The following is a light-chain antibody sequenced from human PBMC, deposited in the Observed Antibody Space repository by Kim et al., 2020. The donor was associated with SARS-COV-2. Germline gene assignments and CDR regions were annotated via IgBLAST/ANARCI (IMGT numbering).Light chain of an antibody. CDR2: GAS. Sequence: SPGERATLSCRASQSVSSNLAWYQQKPGQAPRLLIYGASTRATGIPARYSGSGSGTEFTLTISSLQSEDFAVYYCQQYNNWPPITFGQGTRLEIK. CDR3: QQYNNWPPIT. J-gene: IGKJ5*01. CDR1: QSVSSN. V-gene: IGKV3-15*01.